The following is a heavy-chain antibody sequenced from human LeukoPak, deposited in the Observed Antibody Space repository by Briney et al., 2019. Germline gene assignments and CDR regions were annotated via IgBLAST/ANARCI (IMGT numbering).Heavy chain of an antibody. CDR2: ISFDGNNK. D-gene: IGHD6-19*01. J-gene: IGHJ4*02. CDR1: GFTFNTYS. Sequence: PGGSLRLSCAASGFTFNTYSMNWVRQAPGKGLEWVAVISFDGNNKYYADSVKGRFTISRDNSKSTLYLQMNSLSAGDTAVYYCARAPSSGWYNSAPYYFDYWGQGTLVTVSS. CDR3: ARAPSSGWYNSAPYYFDY. V-gene: IGHV3-30*03.